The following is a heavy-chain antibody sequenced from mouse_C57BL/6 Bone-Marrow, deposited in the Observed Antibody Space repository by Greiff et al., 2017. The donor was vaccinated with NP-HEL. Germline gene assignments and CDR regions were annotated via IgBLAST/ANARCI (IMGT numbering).Heavy chain of an antibody. Sequence: QVQLQQPGAELVRPGTSVKLSCKASGYTFTSYWMHWVKQRPGQGLEWIGVIDPSDSYTNYNQKFKGKATLTVDTASSTAYMQLSSLTSEDSAVYYCARSEDYWGQGTTLTVAS. V-gene: IGHV1-59*01. J-gene: IGHJ2*01. CDR3: ARSEDY. CDR1: GYTFTSYW. CDR2: IDPSDSYT.